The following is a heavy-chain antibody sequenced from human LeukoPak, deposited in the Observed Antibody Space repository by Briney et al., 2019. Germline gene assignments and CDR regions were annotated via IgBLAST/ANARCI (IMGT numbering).Heavy chain of an antibody. J-gene: IGHJ4*02. V-gene: IGHV4-34*01. CDR2: IDHRGAA. D-gene: IGHD3-3*01. Sequence: SETLSLTCAVYGASYNAYYWSWIRQPPGKGLEWIGDIDHRGAATYNPSLKSRLTISADASKNQFSLKLNSVTDADTAVYYCAVGITILGVAASFDSWGQGNLVIVSS. CDR1: GASYNAYY. CDR3: AVGITILGVAASFDS.